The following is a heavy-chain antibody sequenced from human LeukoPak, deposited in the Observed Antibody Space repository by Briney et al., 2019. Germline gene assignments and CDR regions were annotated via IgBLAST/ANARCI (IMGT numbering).Heavy chain of an antibody. CDR3: ARRNAMGV. V-gene: IGHV3-7*03. CDR2: INRDGSER. Sequence: PGGSLRLSCAASGFTFSNYWMTWVRQAPRKGLEWVANINRDGSERYYVDSVKGRFTISRDDAKSSLYLQMNSLRAEDTAVYYCARRNAMGVWGQGTTVTVFS. CDR1: GFTFSNYW. J-gene: IGHJ6*02.